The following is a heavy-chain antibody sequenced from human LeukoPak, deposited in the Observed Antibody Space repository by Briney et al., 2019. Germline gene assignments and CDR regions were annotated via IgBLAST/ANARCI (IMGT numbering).Heavy chain of an antibody. Sequence: GGSLRLSCAASGLTFSSYAMHWVRQAPGKGLEWVAVISYDGSNKYYADSVKGRFTISRDNSENTLYLQMNSLRAEDTAVYYCARSYKSARYCSSTSCPPRAHLDHWGQGTLVTVSS. V-gene: IGHV3-30*04. CDR3: ARSYKSARYCSSTSCPPRAHLDH. CDR2: ISYDGSNK. CDR1: GLTFSSYA. D-gene: IGHD2-2*01. J-gene: IGHJ5*02.